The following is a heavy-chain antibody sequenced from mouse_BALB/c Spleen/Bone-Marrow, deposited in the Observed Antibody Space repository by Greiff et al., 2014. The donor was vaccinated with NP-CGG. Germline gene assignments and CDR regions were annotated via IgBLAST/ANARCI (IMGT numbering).Heavy chain of an antibody. D-gene: IGHD1-1*01. CDR3: ASYYYGRSSFTY. J-gene: IGHJ3*01. Sequence: EVQLQQSGAELVKPGASVKLSRTASGFNIKDTYMHWVRQRPEQGLEWIGRIDPANGNTKYDPKFQGKATITADTSSNTAYQQLSSLTSEDTAVYYCASYYYGRSSFTYWGQGTLVTVSA. CDR1: GFNIKDTY. CDR2: IDPANGNT. V-gene: IGHV14-3*02.